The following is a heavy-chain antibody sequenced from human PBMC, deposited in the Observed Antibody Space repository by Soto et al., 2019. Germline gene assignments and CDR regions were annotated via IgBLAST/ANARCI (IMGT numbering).Heavy chain of an antibody. CDR3: ARDRAPAGTPFFDY. CDR2: INPNSGDT. Sequence: ASVKVSCKASGYTFTAYYIHWVRQAPGQGLEWMGWINPNSGDTKYAQKFQGRVTMTRDTSFSTAYMEVSRLRFDDTAVYYCARDRAPAGTPFFDYWGKGTLVTVSS. CDR1: GYTFTAYY. V-gene: IGHV1-2*02. D-gene: IGHD6-13*01. J-gene: IGHJ4*02.